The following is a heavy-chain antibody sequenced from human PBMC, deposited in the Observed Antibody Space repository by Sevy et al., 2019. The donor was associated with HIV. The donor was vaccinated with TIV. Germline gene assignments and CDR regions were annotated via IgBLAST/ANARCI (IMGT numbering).Heavy chain of an antibody. CDR1: GFTVNDKY. J-gene: IGHJ4*02. Sequence: GGCLRLSCAISGFTVNDKYIIWVRQAPGKGLEWVSVIFSSGSTYYADSAKGRFTISRDNSKNTVDLQMNSVRAEDTTVYYCVSLFLSYRSGWSYFDYWGQGTLVTVSS. D-gene: IGHD6-19*01. CDR3: VSLFLSYRSGWSYFDY. CDR2: IFSSGST. V-gene: IGHV3-66*02.